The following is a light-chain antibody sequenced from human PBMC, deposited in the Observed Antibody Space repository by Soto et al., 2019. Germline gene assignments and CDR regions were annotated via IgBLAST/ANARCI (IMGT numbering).Light chain of an antibody. CDR1: QSISSN. V-gene: IGKV3-11*01. Sequence: EIVVTQSPATLSVSPGTRATLSGRASQSISSNLAWYQQKPGQAPRLLIYDASNRATGIPARFSGSGSGTDFTLTISSLEPEDFAVYYCQQRGSWPQLTFGGGTRWIS. CDR3: QQRGSWPQLT. CDR2: DAS. J-gene: IGKJ4*01.